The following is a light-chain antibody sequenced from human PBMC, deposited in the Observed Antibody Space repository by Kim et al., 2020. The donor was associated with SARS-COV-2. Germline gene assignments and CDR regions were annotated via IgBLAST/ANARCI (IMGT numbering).Light chain of an antibody. J-gene: IGKJ4*01. CDR1: QDIRNY. CDR3: QQYAGLPLT. Sequence: ASVGDRVTITCQASQDIRNYLNWYRQKPGKAPELLIYDASYVETGVASRFSGRGFGADFTFTISSLQPGDFATYYCQQYAGLPLTFGGGTKVDIK. V-gene: IGKV1-33*01. CDR2: DAS.